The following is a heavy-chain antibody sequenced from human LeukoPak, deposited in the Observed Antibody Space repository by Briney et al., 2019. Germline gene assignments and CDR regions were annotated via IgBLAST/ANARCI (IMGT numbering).Heavy chain of an antibody. CDR2: FDPQDGET. CDR3: ATVYDFWSGYGTKNWFDP. J-gene: IGHJ5*02. D-gene: IGHD3-3*01. V-gene: IGHV1-24*01. CDR1: GYTLTELS. Sequence: ASVKVSCKVSGYTLTELSMHWVRQAPGKGLEWMGGFDPQDGETIYAQKFQGRVTNTEETSTDTAYMEWSSLRSEDTAVYYCATVYDFWSGYGTKNWFDPWGQGTLVTVSS.